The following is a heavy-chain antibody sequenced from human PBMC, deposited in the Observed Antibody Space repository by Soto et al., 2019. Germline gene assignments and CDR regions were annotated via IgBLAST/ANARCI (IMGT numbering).Heavy chain of an antibody. D-gene: IGHD6-13*01. CDR3: ARGLAAAGSKGYYYGMDV. CDR1: GGSFSGYY. Sequence: SETLSLTCAVYGGSFSGYYLSWIRQPPGKGLEWIGEINHSGSTNYNPSLKSRVTISGDTSKNPFSLKPSSVPAADKPVYYCARGLAAAGSKGYYYGMDVGGQGTTVT. CDR2: INHSGST. J-gene: IGHJ6*02. V-gene: IGHV4-34*01.